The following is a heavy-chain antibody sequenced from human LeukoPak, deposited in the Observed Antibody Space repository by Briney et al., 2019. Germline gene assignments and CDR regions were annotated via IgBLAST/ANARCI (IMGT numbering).Heavy chain of an antibody. D-gene: IGHD3-22*01. CDR2: IYYSGST. V-gene: IGHV4-39*07. Sequence: SETLSLTCTVSGGSISSSSYYWGWIRQPPGKGLEWIESIYYSGSTYYNPSLKSRVTISVDTSKNQFSLKLSSVTAADTAVYYCARRLDYYYDSSGYYDYWGQGTLVTVSS. CDR1: GGSISSSSYY. CDR3: ARRLDYYYDSSGYYDY. J-gene: IGHJ4*02.